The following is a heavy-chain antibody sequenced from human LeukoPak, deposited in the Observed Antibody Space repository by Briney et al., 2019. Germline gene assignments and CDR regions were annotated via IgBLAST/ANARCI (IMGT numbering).Heavy chain of an antibody. D-gene: IGHD2-2*01. Sequence: ASVKVSCKASGYTFTGYYMHWVRQAPGQGLEWMGWINPNSGGTNYAQKFQGRVTLTRDTSISTAYMELSRLRSDDTAVYYCARSQADIVVVPALPWGQGTLVTVSS. CDR2: INPNSGGT. V-gene: IGHV1-2*02. J-gene: IGHJ5*02. CDR1: GYTFTGYY. CDR3: ARSQADIVVVPALP.